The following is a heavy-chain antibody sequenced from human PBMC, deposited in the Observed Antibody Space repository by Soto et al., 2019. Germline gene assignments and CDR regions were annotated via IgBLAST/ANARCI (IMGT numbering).Heavy chain of an antibody. CDR2: IYYSGST. CDR1: GGSISSSSYY. CDR3: PRHIAAPGGYYYYGMDV. J-gene: IGHJ6*02. Sequence: PSETLSLTCTVSGGSISSSSYYWGWIRQPPGKGLEWIGSIYYSGSTYYNPSLKSRVTISVDTSKNQFSLKLSSVTAADTAVYYCPRHIAAPGGYYYYGMDVWGQGTTVTVSS. D-gene: IGHD6-6*01. V-gene: IGHV4-39*01.